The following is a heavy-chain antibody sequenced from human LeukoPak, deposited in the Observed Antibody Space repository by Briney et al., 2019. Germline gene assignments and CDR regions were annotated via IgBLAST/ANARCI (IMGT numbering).Heavy chain of an antibody. D-gene: IGHD3-16*02. CDR1: GYTFTSYG. CDR3: ARLYYDYVWGSYRLDRYYYYYYMDV. CDR2: ISAYNGNT. J-gene: IGHJ6*03. Sequence: GASVKVSCKASGYTFTSYGISWVRQAPGQGLEWMGWISAYNGNTNYAQKIQGRVTMTTDTSTSTAYMELRSLRSDDTAVYYCARLYYDYVWGSYRLDRYYYYYYMDVWGKGTTVTVSS. V-gene: IGHV1-18*01.